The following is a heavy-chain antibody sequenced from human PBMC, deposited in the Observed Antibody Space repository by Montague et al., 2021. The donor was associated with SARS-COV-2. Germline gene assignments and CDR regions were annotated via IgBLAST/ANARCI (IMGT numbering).Heavy chain of an antibody. CDR1: GGSFSGYH. V-gene: IGHV4-34*01. D-gene: IGHD2-2*02. CDR2: INHSGST. Sequence: SETLSLTCAVYGGSFSGYHWSWIRQPPGKGLEWIGEINHSGSTNYNPSLKGRVTISVDTSKNQFSLKLSSVTAADTAVYYCASLTLGYCSSTSCYSDWFDPWGQGTLVTVSS. J-gene: IGHJ5*02. CDR3: ASLTLGYCSSTSCYSDWFDP.